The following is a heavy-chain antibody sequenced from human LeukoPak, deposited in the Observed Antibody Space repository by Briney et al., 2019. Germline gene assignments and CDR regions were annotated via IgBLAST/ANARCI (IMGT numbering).Heavy chain of an antibody. CDR2: ISYDGSNK. D-gene: IGHD2-2*01. J-gene: IGHJ4*02. CDR1: GFTFSSYA. V-gene: IGHV3-30-3*01. Sequence: GRSLRLSCAASGFTFSSYAMHWVRQAPGKGLEWVAVISYDGSNKYYADSVKGRFTISRDNSKDTLYLQMNSLRAEDTAVYYCARDGSCSSTSCHPDGYWGQGTLVTVSS. CDR3: ARDGSCSSTSCHPDGY.